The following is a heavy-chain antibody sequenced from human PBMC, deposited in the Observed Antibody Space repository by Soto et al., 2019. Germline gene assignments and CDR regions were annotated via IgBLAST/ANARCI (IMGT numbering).Heavy chain of an antibody. CDR2: ISGSGGST. D-gene: IGHD6-19*01. CDR3: ARGRGWLFDI. J-gene: IGHJ4*02. Sequence: PGGSLRLSCAASGFTFSSYAMSWVRQAPGKGLEWVSAISGSGGSTYYADSVKGRFTISRDSAKNTLYLQMNSLRAEDTAVYYCARGRGWLFDIWGPGTQVTVSS. V-gene: IGHV3-23*01. CDR1: GFTFSSYA.